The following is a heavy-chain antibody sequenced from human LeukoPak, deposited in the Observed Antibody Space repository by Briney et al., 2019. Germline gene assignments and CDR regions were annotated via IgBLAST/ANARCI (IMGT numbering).Heavy chain of an antibody. CDR2: ISNSGSTM. D-gene: IGHD5-12*01. V-gene: IGHV3-11*04. CDR3: ARDWLGIVATITLPSQDYYYGMDV. J-gene: IGHJ6*02. Sequence: PGGPLRLSCAASGFTFSDYYMFWIRQAPGKGLEWISYISNSGSTMYYADSVKGRFTISRDNGKNSLYLQMNSLRVEDTAVYYCARDWLGIVATITLPSQDYYYGMDVWGQGTTVTVSS. CDR1: GFTFSDYY.